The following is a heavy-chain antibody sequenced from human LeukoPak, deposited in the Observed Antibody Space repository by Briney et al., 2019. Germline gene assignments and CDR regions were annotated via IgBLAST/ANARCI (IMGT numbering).Heavy chain of an antibody. CDR1: GFTFSSYA. CDR2: ISGSGGST. Sequence: GGSLRLSCAASGFTFSSYAMSWVRQAPGKGLEWVSAISGSGGSTYYADSVKGRFTISRDNSKNTLYLQMNSPRAEDTAVYYCAKAYDFWSGIDYWGQGTLVTVSS. CDR3: AKAYDFWSGIDY. D-gene: IGHD3-3*01. J-gene: IGHJ4*02. V-gene: IGHV3-23*01.